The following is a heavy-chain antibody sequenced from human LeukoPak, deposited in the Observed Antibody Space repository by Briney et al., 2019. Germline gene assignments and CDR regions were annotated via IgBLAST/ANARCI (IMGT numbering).Heavy chain of an antibody. J-gene: IGHJ4*02. V-gene: IGHV3-23*01. Sequence: GGSLRLSCAASGFTFSSYAMSWVRQAPGKGLEWVSAISGSGGSTYYADSVKGRFTIPRDNSKNTLYLQMNSLRAEDTAVYYCAKDRARGYYDSSGYEYLDYWGQGTLVTVSS. CDR1: GFTFSSYA. CDR2: ISGSGGST. CDR3: AKDRARGYYDSSGYEYLDY. D-gene: IGHD3-22*01.